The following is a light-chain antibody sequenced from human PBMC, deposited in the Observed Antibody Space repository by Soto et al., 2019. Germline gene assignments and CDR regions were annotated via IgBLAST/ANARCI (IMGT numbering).Light chain of an antibody. CDR3: QQRYNWPQT. CDR2: DAS. V-gene: IGKV3-11*01. J-gene: IGKJ1*01. Sequence: EVVLTQSPATLSLSPGERANLSCRTSQSVSRTLAWYQQKSGQAPRLLIYDASNRATGIPPRFSGSGSGTDFTLTISSLEPGDFAVYYFQQRYNWPQTFGQGIKVELK. CDR1: QSVSRT.